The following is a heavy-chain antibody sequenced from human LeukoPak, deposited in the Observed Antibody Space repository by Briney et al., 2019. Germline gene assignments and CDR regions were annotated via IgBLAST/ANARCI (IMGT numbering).Heavy chain of an antibody. D-gene: IGHD2-15*01. V-gene: IGHV3-74*01. J-gene: IGHJ6*02. CDR2: INTDGSST. CDR1: GFNFSSYW. Sequence: PGRSLRLSCAASGFNFSSYWMHWVRQAPGKGLVWVSRINTDGSSTTYADSVKGRFTISRDNAKNTLYLQMNSLRVEDTAVYFCARGWYYGMDVWGQGTTVIVSS. CDR3: ARGWYYGMDV.